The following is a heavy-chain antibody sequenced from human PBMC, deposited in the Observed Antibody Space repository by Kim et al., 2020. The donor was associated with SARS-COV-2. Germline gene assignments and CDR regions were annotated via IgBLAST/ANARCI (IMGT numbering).Heavy chain of an antibody. D-gene: IGHD3-22*01. J-gene: IGHJ4*02. V-gene: IGHV3-23*01. Sequence: LTISRDNSKNTMYMKMNSLRAEDTAVYYCAKDRITMIVVVITTFRPAFDYWGQGTLVTVSS. CDR3: AKDRITMIVVVITTFRPAFDY.